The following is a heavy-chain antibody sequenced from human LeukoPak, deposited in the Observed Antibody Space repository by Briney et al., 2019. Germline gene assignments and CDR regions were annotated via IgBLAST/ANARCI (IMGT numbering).Heavy chain of an antibody. CDR2: IFYNGSP. CDR3: ARASWGGYDYFDY. CDR1: GGSISSSTYY. J-gene: IGHJ4*02. V-gene: IGHV4-39*07. Sequence: SETLSLTCTVSGGSISSSTYYWGWHRQPPGQGLEWIATIFYNGSPYYNPSLKRRATVSIDTSKNQFSLKLTPVTAADTAVYYCARASWGGYDYFDYWGQGTLVTVSS. D-gene: IGHD5-12*01.